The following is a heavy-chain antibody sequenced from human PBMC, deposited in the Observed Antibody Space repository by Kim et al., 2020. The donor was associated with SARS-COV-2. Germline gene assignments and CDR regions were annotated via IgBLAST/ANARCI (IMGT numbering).Heavy chain of an antibody. CDR1: GFSLSTSGVG. J-gene: IGHJ6*03. D-gene: IGHD1-1*01. V-gene: IGHV2-5*02. Sequence: SGPTLVKPTQTLTLTCTFSGFSLSTSGVGVGWIRQPPGKALEWLALIYWDDDKRYSPSLKSRLTITKDTSKNQVVLTMTTMDSVDTATYYCARRRNPLGLDLYYMDVWGKGTTVTVSS. CDR2: IYWDDDK. CDR3: ARRRNPLGLDLYYMDV.